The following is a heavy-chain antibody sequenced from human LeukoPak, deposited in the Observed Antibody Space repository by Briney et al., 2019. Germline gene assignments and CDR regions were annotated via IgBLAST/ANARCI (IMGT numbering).Heavy chain of an antibody. CDR2: IYTSGST. Sequence: SETLSLTCAVYGGSFSGYYWSWIRQPAGKGLEWIGRIYTSGSTNYNPSLKSRVTMSVDTSKNQFSLKLSSVTAADTAVYYCAREPVPYYYDSSGYLSWGQGTLVTVSS. J-gene: IGHJ4*02. CDR1: GGSFSGYY. D-gene: IGHD3-22*01. CDR3: AREPVPYYYDSSGYLS. V-gene: IGHV4-4*07.